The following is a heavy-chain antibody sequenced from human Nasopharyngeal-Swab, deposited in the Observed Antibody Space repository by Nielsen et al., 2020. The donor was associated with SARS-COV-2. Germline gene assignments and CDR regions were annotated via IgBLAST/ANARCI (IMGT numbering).Heavy chain of an antibody. CDR1: GYTLTELS. CDR3: ARDGLLGYCTNGVCPNYYYGMDV. D-gene: IGHD2-8*01. Sequence: ASVKVSWKVSGYTLTELSMHWVRQAPGKGFEWMGGFDPEDGETIYAQKFQGRVTMTEDTSTDTAYMELSSLRSEDTAVYYCARDGLLGYCTNGVCPNYYYGMDVWGQGTTVTVSS. CDR2: FDPEDGET. J-gene: IGHJ6*02. V-gene: IGHV1-24*01.